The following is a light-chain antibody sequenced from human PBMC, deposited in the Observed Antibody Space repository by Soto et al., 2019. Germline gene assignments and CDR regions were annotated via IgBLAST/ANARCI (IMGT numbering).Light chain of an antibody. J-gene: IGKJ1*01. Sequence: DIQMTQSPSTLSGSVGDRVTITCRASQTISSWLAWYQQKPGKAPKLLIYKASTLKSGVPSRFSGSGSRTEFTITISSLQPDDFATYYCQHYNSYSEAFGQGTKVELK. V-gene: IGKV1-5*03. CDR2: KAS. CDR3: QHYNSYSEA. CDR1: QTISSW.